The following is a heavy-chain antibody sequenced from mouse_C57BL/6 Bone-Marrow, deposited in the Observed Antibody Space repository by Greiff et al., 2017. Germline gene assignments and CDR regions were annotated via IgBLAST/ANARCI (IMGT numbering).Heavy chain of an antibody. CDR1: GFNIKDYY. D-gene: IGHD1-1*01. Sequence: EVQLVESGAELVKPGASVKLSCTASGFNIKDYYMHWVKQRTEQGLEWIGRIDPEDGETKYAPKFQGKATITADTSSNTAYLQLSSLTSEDTAVYCCAPHYYGSSCFAYWGQGTLVTVSA. J-gene: IGHJ3*01. V-gene: IGHV14-2*01. CDR3: APHYYGSSCFAY. CDR2: IDPEDGET.